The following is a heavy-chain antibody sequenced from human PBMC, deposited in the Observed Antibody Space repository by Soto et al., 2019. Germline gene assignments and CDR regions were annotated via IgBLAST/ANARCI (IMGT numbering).Heavy chain of an antibody. CDR3: ARGDYDYVWGSYRPQGFDP. V-gene: IGHV4-34*01. CDR2: INHSGST. CDR1: GGSFSCYY. Sequence: SETLSLTCAVYGGSFSCYYWSWIRQPPGKGLEWIGEINHSGSTNYNPSLKSRVTISVDTSKNQFSLKLSSVTAADTAVYYCARGDYDYVWGSYRPQGFDPWGQGTLVTVSS. J-gene: IGHJ5*02. D-gene: IGHD3-16*02.